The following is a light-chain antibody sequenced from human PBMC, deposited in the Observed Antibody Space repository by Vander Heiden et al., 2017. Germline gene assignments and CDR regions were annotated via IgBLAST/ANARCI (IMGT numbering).Light chain of an antibody. CDR3: QQSYSTPPYP. V-gene: IGKV1-39*01. CDR1: QSISSY. CDR2: AAS. Sequence: DIQMTQSPSSLSASVGDRVTITCRASQSISSYLNWYQQKPGKAPKLLIYAASSLQSGVPSRFSGSGSGTDFTLTISSLQPEDFATYYCQQSYSTPPYPFGQGPSWRSN. J-gene: IGKJ2*01.